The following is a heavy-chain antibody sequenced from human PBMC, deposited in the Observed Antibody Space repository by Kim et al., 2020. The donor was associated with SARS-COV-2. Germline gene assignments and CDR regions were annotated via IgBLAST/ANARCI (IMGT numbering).Heavy chain of an antibody. J-gene: IGHJ4*02. V-gene: IGHV3-21*01. Sequence: YADSVKGRLTISRDNAKNSLYLQMNSLRAEDTAVYYCAGGLRFLEWLLDYWGQGTLVTVSS. D-gene: IGHD3-3*01. CDR3: AGGLRFLEWLLDY.